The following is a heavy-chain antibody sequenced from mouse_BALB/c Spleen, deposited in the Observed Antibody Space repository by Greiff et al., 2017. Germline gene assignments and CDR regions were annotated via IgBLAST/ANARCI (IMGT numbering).Heavy chain of an antibody. CDR2: ISSGGGST. J-gene: IGHJ3*01. CDR1: GFAFSSYD. Sequence: EVKLMESGGGLVKPGGSLKLSCAASGFAFSSYDMSWVRQTPEKRLEWVAYISSGGGSTYYPDTVKGRFTISRDNAKNTLYLQMSSLKSEDTAMYYCARHGTTAMFAYWGQGTLVTVSA. V-gene: IGHV5-12-1*01. CDR3: ARHGTTAMFAY. D-gene: IGHD1-2*01.